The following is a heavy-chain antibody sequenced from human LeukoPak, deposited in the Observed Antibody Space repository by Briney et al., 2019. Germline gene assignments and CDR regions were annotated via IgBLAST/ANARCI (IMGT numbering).Heavy chain of an antibody. J-gene: IGHJ4*02. Sequence: GGSLRLSCAASGFAFSSYGMSWVRQAPGKGLEWVSDISGSGGTTYYADSVKGRFTISRDNSKNTLYLQMNSLRAEDTAVYYCARVPTGTINYFDYWGQGTLVTVSS. V-gene: IGHV3-23*01. CDR2: ISGSGGTT. CDR1: GFAFSSYG. CDR3: ARVPTGTINYFDY.